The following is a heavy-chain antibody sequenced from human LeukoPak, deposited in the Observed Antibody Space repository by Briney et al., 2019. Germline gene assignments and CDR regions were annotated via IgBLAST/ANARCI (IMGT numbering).Heavy chain of an antibody. J-gene: IGHJ3*02. D-gene: IGHD5-18*01. CDR2: TYYRSKWYN. Sequence: SQTLSLTCAISGDSVSSNSAAWNWIRQSPSRGLEWLGRTYYRSKWYNDYAVSVKSRITINPDTSKNQFSLQLNSVTPEDTAVYYCARAIGIQLWLQVHVRAFDIWGQGTMVTVSS. CDR3: ARAIGIQLWLQVHVRAFDI. CDR1: GDSVSSNSAA. V-gene: IGHV6-1*01.